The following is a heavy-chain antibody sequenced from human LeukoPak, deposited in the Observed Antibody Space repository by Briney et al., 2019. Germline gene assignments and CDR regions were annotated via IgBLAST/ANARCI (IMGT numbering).Heavy chain of an antibody. CDR2: MSYDGSNK. CDR3: ARELRATVTNYYYYGMDV. V-gene: IGHV3-30*04. Sequence: GRSLRLSCAASGFTFSSYAMHWVRQAPGKGLEWVAVMSYDGSNKYYADSVKGRFTISRDNSKNTLYLQMNSLRAEDTAVYYCARELRATVTNYYYYGMDVWGKGTTVTVSS. CDR1: GFTFSSYA. J-gene: IGHJ6*04. D-gene: IGHD4-17*01.